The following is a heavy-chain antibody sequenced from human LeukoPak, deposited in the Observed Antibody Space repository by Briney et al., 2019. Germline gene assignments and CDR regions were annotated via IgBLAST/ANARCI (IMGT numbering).Heavy chain of an antibody. D-gene: IGHD2-15*01. Sequence: NHGESLKISCKGSGYSFTSYWIGWVRQMPGKGLEWMGIIYPGDSDTRYSPSFQGQVTISADKSISTAYLQWSSLKASDTAMYYCARFFFIGATLRRYCSGGSCYSGYFQHWGQGTLVTVSS. CDR3: ARFFFIGATLRRYCSGGSCYSGYFQH. V-gene: IGHV5-51*01. CDR2: IYPGDSDT. J-gene: IGHJ1*01. CDR1: GYSFTSYW.